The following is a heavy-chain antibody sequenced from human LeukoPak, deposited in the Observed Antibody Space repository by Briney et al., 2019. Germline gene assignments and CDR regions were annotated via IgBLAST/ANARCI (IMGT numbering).Heavy chain of an antibody. D-gene: IGHD5-12*01. CDR1: GYTFTSYG. CDR2: ISAYNGNT. J-gene: IGHJ4*02. V-gene: IGHV1-18*01. CDR3: ARDLRGYSGYDEGIDY. Sequence: ASVKVSCKASGYTFTSYGISWVRQAPGQGVEWMGWISAYNGNTNYAQKLQGRVTMTTDTSTSTAYMELRSLRSDDTAVYYCARDLRGYSGYDEGIDYWGQGTLVTVSS.